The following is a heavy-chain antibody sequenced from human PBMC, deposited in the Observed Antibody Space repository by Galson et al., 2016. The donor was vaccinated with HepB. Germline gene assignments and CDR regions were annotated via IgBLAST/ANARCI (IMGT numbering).Heavy chain of an antibody. CDR1: GFTFSSYA. CDR2: ISYDGSNK. D-gene: IGHD1-26*01. J-gene: IGHJ6*02. Sequence: SLRLSCAASGFTFSSYAMHWVRQAPGKGLEWVAVISYDGSNKYYADSVKGRFTISRDNSKNTLYLQMNSLRAEDTAVYYCARGPWELLLLPTNYYYDGMDVWGQGTTVTVSS. CDR3: ARGPWELLLLPTNYYYDGMDV. V-gene: IGHV3-30*04.